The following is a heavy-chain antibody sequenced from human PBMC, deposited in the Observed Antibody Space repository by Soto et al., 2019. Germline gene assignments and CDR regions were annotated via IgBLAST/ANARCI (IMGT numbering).Heavy chain of an antibody. CDR3: ARVFASFDS. J-gene: IGHJ4*02. V-gene: IGHV4-61*01. Sequence: QVQLQESGPGLVKPSETLSLTCTVSGGSFKSGSYSWSWIRQPPGKGLEWIGYVYHTGRTSYNPSLKSRVSISMDTSNNQFSLNLASVNAADTAVYFCARVFASFDSWGQGTLVTVSS. D-gene: IGHD3-3*01. CDR1: GGSFKSGSYS. CDR2: VYHTGRT.